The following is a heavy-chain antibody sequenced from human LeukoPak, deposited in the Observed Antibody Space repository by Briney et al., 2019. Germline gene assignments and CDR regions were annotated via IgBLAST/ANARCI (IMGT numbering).Heavy chain of an antibody. V-gene: IGHV3-21*01. D-gene: IGHD2-2*01. CDR3: ARDGADCSSTSCYVDY. J-gene: IGHJ4*02. Sequence: GGSLRLSCAASGFTFSSYSMNWVRQAPGKGLEWVSSISSSSYIYYADSVKGRFTISRDNAKNSLYLQMNSLRAEDTAVYYCARDGADCSSTSCYVDYWGQGTLVTVSS. CDR2: ISSSSYI. CDR1: GFTFSSYS.